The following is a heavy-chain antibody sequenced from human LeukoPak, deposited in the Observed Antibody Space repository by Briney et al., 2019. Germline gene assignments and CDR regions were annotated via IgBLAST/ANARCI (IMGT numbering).Heavy chain of an antibody. D-gene: IGHD3-10*01. CDR2: IFSSGST. J-gene: IGHJ4*02. CDR1: GGSITSYA. Sequence: SETLSLTCTVAGGSITSYAWGWIRQPPGEGLEWIGYIFSSGSTNYNPSLKSRVMISLEVSKNQFSLKLSSVTAADTAVYYCARAGSLYYGSGSYGYWGQGTLVTVSS. CDR3: ARAGSLYYGSGSYGY. V-gene: IGHV4-59*01.